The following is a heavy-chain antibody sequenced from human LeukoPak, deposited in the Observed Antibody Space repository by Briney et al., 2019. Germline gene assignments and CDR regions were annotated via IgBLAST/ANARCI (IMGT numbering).Heavy chain of an antibody. CDR2: ISSSSSTI. CDR1: GFTFSSYS. CDR3: ARRRCTNGVCQYYFDY. V-gene: IGHV3-48*01. Sequence: GGSLRLSCAASGFTFSSYSMNWVRQAPGKGLEWVSYISSSSSTIYYADSVKGRFTISRDNAKNSLYLQMNSLRAEDTAVYYCARRRCTNGVCQYYFDYWGQGTLVTVSS. D-gene: IGHD2-8*01. J-gene: IGHJ4*02.